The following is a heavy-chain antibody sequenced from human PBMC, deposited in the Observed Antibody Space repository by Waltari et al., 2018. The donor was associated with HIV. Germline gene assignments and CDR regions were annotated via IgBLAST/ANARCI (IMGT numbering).Heavy chain of an antibody. D-gene: IGHD3-9*01. V-gene: IGHV4-59*13. J-gene: IGHJ4*02. CDR2: IYHGGMG. Sequence: QVQLQESGPRLVRPSKTLSLTCFVSGDSISNNYWGLIRQSPGKGLEWIGYIYHGGMGEYTPSLKRRLTISIDVTNNHFSLQLTSVTTADTAVYYCARGYDVLTGRGFDYWGQGALVIV. CDR1: GDSISNNY. CDR3: ARGYDVLTGRGFDY.